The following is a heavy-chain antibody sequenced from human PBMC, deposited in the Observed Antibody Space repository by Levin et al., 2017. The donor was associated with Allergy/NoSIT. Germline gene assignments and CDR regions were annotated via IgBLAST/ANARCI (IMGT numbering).Heavy chain of an antibody. J-gene: IGHJ4*02. CDR1: GFTFSSYS. D-gene: IGHD6-13*01. Sequence: PGGSLRLSCAASGFTFSSYSMNWVRQAPGKGLEWVSSISSSSSYIYYADSVKGRFTISRDNAKNSLYLQMNSLRAEDTAVYYCARDSVRYSRYYFDYWGQGTLVTVSS. CDR2: ISSSSSYI. V-gene: IGHV3-21*01. CDR3: ARDSVRYSRYYFDY.